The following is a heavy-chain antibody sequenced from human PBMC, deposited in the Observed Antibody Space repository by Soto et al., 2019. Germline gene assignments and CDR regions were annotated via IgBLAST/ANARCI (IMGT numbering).Heavy chain of an antibody. CDR3: ARGRYCLTGRCFPNWFDS. J-gene: IGHJ5*01. CDR2: IYKSATT. D-gene: IGHD7-27*01. CDR1: GDTISNLDYF. V-gene: IGHV4-30-4*01. Sequence: SETLSLTCSVSGDTISNLDYFWAWIRQPPGQALEYIGYIYKSATTYYNPSFESRVAISVDTSKSQFSLNVTSVTAADTAVYFCARGRYCLTGRCFPNWFDSWGQGALVTVSS.